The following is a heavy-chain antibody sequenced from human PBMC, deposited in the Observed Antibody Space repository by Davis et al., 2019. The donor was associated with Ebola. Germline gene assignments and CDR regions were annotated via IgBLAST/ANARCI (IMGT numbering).Heavy chain of an antibody. Sequence: PGGSLRPSCNASGDSVSTYSWAWIRQPPGKGLEWIAYIYYTGRTYYNPSHKSRLAISVDPSTNHVSLTLSSVTAADTAFYYCARGRNYYYYMDVWGKGTTVTVSS. CDR3: ARGRNYYYYMDV. J-gene: IGHJ6*03. CDR2: IYYTGRT. CDR1: GDSVSTYS. V-gene: IGHV4-59*02.